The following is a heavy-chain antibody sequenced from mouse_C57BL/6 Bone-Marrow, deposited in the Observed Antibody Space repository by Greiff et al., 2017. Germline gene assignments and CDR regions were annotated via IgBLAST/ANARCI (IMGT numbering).Heavy chain of an antibody. J-gene: IGHJ4*01. D-gene: IGHD1-1*01. Sequence: QVQLKESGAELARPGASVKLSCKASGYTFTSYGISWVKQRTGQGLEWIGEIYPRSGNTYYNEKFKGKATLTADKSSSTAYMELRSLTSEDSAVYFCARGGYGSSYAMDYWGQGTSVTVSS. CDR3: ARGGYGSSYAMDY. V-gene: IGHV1-81*01. CDR1: GYTFTSYG. CDR2: IYPRSGNT.